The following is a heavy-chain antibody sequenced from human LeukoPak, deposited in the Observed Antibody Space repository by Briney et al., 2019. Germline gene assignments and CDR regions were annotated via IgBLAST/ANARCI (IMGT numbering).Heavy chain of an antibody. Sequence: SETLSLTCAVYGGSFSGYYWTWIRQPPGKGLEWIGFIYYRGSTNYNPSLESRVTISIDTSKNRFSLKLSSVTAADTAVYYCAKDRYSGYNGFGAFDIWGQGKMVTVSS. V-gene: IGHV4-59*01. D-gene: IGHD5-12*01. CDR1: GGSFSGYY. CDR2: IYYRGST. CDR3: AKDRYSGYNGFGAFDI. J-gene: IGHJ3*02.